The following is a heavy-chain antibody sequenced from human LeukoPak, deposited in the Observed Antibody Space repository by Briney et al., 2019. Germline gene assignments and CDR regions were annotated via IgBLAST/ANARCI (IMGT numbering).Heavy chain of an antibody. Sequence: GASVKVSCKASGYTFTGYYMHWVRQATGQGLEWMGWMNPNSGNTGYAQKFQGRVTITRNTSISTAYMELSSLRSEDTAVYYCARGAYSSGWAYFDHWGQGTLVTVSS. CDR2: MNPNSGNT. CDR1: GYTFTGYY. J-gene: IGHJ4*02. D-gene: IGHD6-19*01. V-gene: IGHV1-8*03. CDR3: ARGAYSSGWAYFDH.